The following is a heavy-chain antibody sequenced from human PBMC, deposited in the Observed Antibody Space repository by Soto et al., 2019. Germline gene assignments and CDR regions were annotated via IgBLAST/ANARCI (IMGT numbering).Heavy chain of an antibody. CDR1: GGTFSIYA. Sequence: GASVKVSCKASGGTFSIYAISWVLQAPGQGLEWMGGIIPIFGTANYAQKFQGRVTITADESTSTAYMELSSLRSEDTAVYYCARAKEYGDYASYYYYYYMDVWGKGTTVTVSS. CDR3: ARAKEYGDYASYYYYYYMDV. D-gene: IGHD4-17*01. J-gene: IGHJ6*03. CDR2: IIPIFGTA. V-gene: IGHV1-69*13.